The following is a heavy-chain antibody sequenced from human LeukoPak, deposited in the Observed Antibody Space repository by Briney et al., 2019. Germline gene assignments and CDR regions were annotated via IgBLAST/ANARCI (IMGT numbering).Heavy chain of an antibody. V-gene: IGHV1-18*01. J-gene: IGHJ6*02. CDR2: ISAYNGNT. CDR3: ARDPHYYDSSGYYWTYYYYYGMDV. D-gene: IGHD3-22*01. Sequence: ASVTVSCKASGYTFTSYGISWVRQAPGQGLEWMGWISAYNGNTNYAQKLQGRVTMTTDTSTSTAYMELRSLRSDDTAVYYCARDPHYYDSSGYYWTYYYYYGMDVWGQGTTVTVSS. CDR1: GYTFTSYG.